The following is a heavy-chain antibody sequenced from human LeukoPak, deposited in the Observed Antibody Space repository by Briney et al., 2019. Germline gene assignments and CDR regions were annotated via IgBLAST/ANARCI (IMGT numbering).Heavy chain of an antibody. Sequence: GGSLRLSCAASGFTFSSYSMNWVRQAPGKGLEWVLFISSTTSYKYYADSVKGRFTISRDNAKNSLYLQMNSLRAEDTAVYYCARGRSGWSPYYYYGMDVWGQGTTVTVSS. CDR1: GFTFSSYS. D-gene: IGHD6-19*01. J-gene: IGHJ6*02. V-gene: IGHV3-21*06. CDR3: ARGRSGWSPYYYYGMDV. CDR2: ISSTTSYK.